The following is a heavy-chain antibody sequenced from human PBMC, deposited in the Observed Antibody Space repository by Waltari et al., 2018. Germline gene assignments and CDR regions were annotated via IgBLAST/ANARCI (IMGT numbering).Heavy chain of an antibody. Sequence: QVQLVQSGAEVKKPGASVKVYGKASGYISRGYYTHWVRQAPGQRLEYMGWINPNRGTSNHVQKFQGRVTMTRDTSISTSYMELSRLTSDDTAFYYCATATFSYGSHFDYWGQGTLVTVSS. CDR3: ATATFSYGSHFDY. CDR2: INPNRGTS. J-gene: IGHJ4*02. V-gene: IGHV1-2*02. CDR1: GYISRGYY. D-gene: IGHD5-18*01.